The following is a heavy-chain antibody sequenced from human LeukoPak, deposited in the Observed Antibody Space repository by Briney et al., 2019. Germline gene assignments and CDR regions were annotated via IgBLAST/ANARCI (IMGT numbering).Heavy chain of an antibody. CDR3: ARAKNDYGDYIYYYYGMDV. Sequence: PGGSLRLSCAASGFTFSSYWMSWVRQAPGKGLEWVANIKQDGSEKYYVDSVKGRFTISRDNAKNSLYLQMNSLRAEDTAVYYCARAKNDYGDYIYYYYGMDVWGQGTTVTVSS. J-gene: IGHJ6*02. D-gene: IGHD4-17*01. CDR1: GFTFSSYW. CDR2: IKQDGSEK. V-gene: IGHV3-7*01.